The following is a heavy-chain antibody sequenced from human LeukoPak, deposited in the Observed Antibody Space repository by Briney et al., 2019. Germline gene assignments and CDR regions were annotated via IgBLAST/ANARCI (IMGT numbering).Heavy chain of an antibody. CDR3: ARDASGLPPARKFDP. V-gene: IGHV1-46*01. CDR2: INPSDGST. CDR1: GYTCTSYY. D-gene: IGHD3-10*01. Sequence: GASVKVSCKASGYTCTSYYMHWVRQAPGQGLKWMGIINPSDGSTSYAQKFQGRVTMTRDMSTTTVYMELSSLRSEDTAVYYCARDASGLPPARKFDPWGQGTLVTVSS. J-gene: IGHJ5*02.